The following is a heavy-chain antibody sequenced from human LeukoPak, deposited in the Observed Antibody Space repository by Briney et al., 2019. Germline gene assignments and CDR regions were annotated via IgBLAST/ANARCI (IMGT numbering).Heavy chain of an antibody. CDR3: ARDRGAYCGGDCYLGFDY. V-gene: IGHV3-21*01. CDR2: IAGSSGYI. CDR1: GFTFSSYT. J-gene: IGHJ4*03. Sequence: GGSLRLSCAGSGFTFSSYTMNWVRQAPGKGLEWVSSIAGSSGYISYADSVKGRFTISRDNAKKSLYLQMTSLTDEDTAVYYCARDRGAYCGGDCYLGFDYWGRGTLVTVSS. D-gene: IGHD2-21*02.